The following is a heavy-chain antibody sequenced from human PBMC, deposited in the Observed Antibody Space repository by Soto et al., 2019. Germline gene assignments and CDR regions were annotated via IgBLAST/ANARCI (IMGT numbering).Heavy chain of an antibody. V-gene: IGHV3-23*01. J-gene: IGHJ4*02. CDR2: ICGGGSSK. D-gene: IGHD2-15*01. CDR3: AKERGIVVVVAATDGAFDY. CDR1: GFTFSSYA. Sequence: GGSLRLSCAASGFTFSSYAMSWVRQAPGKGLEWVAGICGGGSSKYYADSVKGRFTISRDNSKNTLYLQMNSLRAEDTAVYYCAKERGIVVVVAATDGAFDYWGQGTLVTVSS.